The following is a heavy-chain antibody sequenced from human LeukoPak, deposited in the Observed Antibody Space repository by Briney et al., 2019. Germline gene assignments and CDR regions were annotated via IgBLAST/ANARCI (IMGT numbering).Heavy chain of an antibody. CDR1: GGSISSYY. J-gene: IGHJ4*02. CDR2: IYYSGST. CDR3: GTYYYDSSGHYYFDY. V-gene: IGHV4-59*01. Sequence: SETLSLTCTVSGGSISSYYWSWIRQPPGKGLEWIGYIYYSGSTNYNPSLKSRVTISVDTPKNQFSLKLSSVTAADTAVYYCGTYYYDSSGHYYFDYWGQGTLVTVSS. D-gene: IGHD3-22*01.